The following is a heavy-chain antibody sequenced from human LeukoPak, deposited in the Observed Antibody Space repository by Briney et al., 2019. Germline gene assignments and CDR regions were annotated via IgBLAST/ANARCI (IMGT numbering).Heavy chain of an antibody. CDR3: ARSLYGDYAYPGDY. Sequence: ASVKVSCKASGYTFTSYGISWVRQAPGQGLEWMGWISAYNGNTNYAQKLQGRVTMTADTSTSTAYMELRSLRSDDTAAYYCARSLYGDYAYPGDYWGQGTLVTVSS. J-gene: IGHJ4*02. CDR2: ISAYNGNT. D-gene: IGHD4-17*01. V-gene: IGHV1-18*01. CDR1: GYTFTSYG.